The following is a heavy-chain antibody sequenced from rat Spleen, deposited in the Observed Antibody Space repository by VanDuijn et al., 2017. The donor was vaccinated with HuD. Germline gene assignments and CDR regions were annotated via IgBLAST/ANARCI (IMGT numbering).Heavy chain of an antibody. CDR1: GHSIISTY. Sequence: EVQLQESGPGLVKPSQSLSLTCSVTGHSIISTYWGWIRKFPGNKMEWIGHISYRGSTSYNPSLKRRISITRDTSKNQFFLQLNSVTTEDTATYYCARRDYSGDVGFAYWGQGTLVTVSS. CDR2: ISYRGST. V-gene: IGHV3-1*01. J-gene: IGHJ3*01. D-gene: IGHD1-1*01. CDR3: ARRDYSGDVGFAY.